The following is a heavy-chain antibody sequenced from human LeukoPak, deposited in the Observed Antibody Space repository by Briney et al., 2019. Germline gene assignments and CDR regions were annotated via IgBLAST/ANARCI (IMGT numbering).Heavy chain of an antibody. J-gene: IGHJ6*02. CDR1: GYTFTSYD. D-gene: IGHD6-13*01. CDR2: MNPNSGNT. V-gene: IGHV1-8*01. CDR3: ARGSYSSRFYYGMVV. Sequence: ASVKVSCKASGYTFTSYDINWVRQATGQGLEWMGWMNPNSGNTGYAQKFQGRVTMTRNTSISTAYMELSSLRSEDTAVYYCARGSYSSRFYYGMVVWGQGATVTVSS.